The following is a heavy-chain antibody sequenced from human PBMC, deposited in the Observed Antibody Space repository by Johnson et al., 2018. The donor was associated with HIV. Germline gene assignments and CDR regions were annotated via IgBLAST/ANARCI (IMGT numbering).Heavy chain of an antibody. CDR1: GFTFSNAW. CDR2: IRSKTDGGTT. V-gene: IGHV3-15*01. CDR3: ATCSDQVLLGGDVFDI. D-gene: IGHD3-16*01. J-gene: IGHJ3*02. Sequence: VQLVESGGGLVKPGGSLRVSCAASGFTFSNAWMNWVRQAPGKGLEWVGRIRSKTDGGTTDYAAPVKGRFTISRDDSKNTLYLQMNSLGGEDTAVYYCATCSDQVLLGGDVFDIWGQGTMVTVSS.